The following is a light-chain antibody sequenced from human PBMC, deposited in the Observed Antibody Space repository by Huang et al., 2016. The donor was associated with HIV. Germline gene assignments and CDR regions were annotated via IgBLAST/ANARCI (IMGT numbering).Light chain of an antibody. Sequence: EIVMTPSPATLSVSPGERATRSCRASHSVSSNLAWYQRKPGQAPRLRIYGSSTRATGIPAMFSASWSGTEFTLSISSLQSEDFALYYCQQYSNWPTFGPGTKVDIK. CDR2: GSS. V-gene: IGKV3-15*01. J-gene: IGKJ3*01. CDR3: QQYSNWPT. CDR1: HSVSSN.